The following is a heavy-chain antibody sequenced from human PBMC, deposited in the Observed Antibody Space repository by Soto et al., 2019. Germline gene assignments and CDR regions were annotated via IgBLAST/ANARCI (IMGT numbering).Heavy chain of an antibody. J-gene: IGHJ6*02. CDR1: GFTFSSYE. D-gene: IGHD6-6*01. V-gene: IGHV3-48*03. CDR2: ISSSGSTI. Sequence: PGGSLRLSCAASGFTFSSYEMNWVRQAPGKGLEWVSYISSSGSTIYYADSVKGRFTISRDNAKNSLYLQMNSLRAEDTAVYYCARANEYSSPTTPDYYYGMDVWGQGTTVTVSS. CDR3: ARANEYSSPTTPDYYYGMDV.